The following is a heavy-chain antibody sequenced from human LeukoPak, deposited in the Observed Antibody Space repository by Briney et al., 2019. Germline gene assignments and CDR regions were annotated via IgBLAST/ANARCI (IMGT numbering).Heavy chain of an antibody. CDR3: ARDKIVGASKFDY. V-gene: IGHV3-7*01. CDR1: GFTFSNYW. CDR2: IKQDESEE. J-gene: IGHJ4*02. D-gene: IGHD1-26*01. Sequence: GGSLRLSCAVSGFTFSNYWMSWVRQAPGKGLEWVAHIKQDESEEYYVDSVKGRFTISRDNAKNSLYLQMNSLRAEDTAIHYCARDKIVGASKFDYWGQGTLVTVSS.